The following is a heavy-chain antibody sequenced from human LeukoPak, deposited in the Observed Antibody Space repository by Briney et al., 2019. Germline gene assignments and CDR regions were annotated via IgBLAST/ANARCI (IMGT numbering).Heavy chain of an antibody. Sequence: GGSLRLSCGASGFTSGLTFGNYAMRWVRQAPGKGLEWVATIGGVGGDTYYADSVKGRFTISRDNSKNTLNLQMNSLRAEDTAVYYCAKDDIPANGLYDAFDIWGQGTKVTVSA. J-gene: IGHJ3*02. V-gene: IGHV3-23*01. CDR1: GFTSGLTFGNYA. CDR3: AKDDIPANGLYDAFDI. CDR2: IGGVGGDT. D-gene: IGHD3/OR15-3a*01.